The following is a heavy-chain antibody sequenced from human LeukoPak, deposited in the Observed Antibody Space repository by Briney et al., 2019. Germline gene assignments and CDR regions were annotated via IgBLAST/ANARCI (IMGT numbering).Heavy chain of an antibody. CDR3: ARAGYYGSGSYYNWFPFDY. J-gene: IGHJ4*02. CDR2: IYYSGST. D-gene: IGHD3-10*01. Sequence: SQTLSLTCTVSGGSISSGGYYWSWIRQHPGKGLEWIGYIYYSGSTYYNPSLKSRVTISVDTSKNRFSLKLSSVTAADTAVYYCARAGYYGSGSYYNWFPFDYWGQGTLVTVSS. V-gene: IGHV4-31*03. CDR1: GGSISSGGYY.